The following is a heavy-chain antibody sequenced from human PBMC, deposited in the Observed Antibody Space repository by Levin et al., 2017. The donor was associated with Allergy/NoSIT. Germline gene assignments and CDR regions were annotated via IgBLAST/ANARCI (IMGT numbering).Heavy chain of an antibody. Sequence: ETLSLTCAASGFTVSSNYMSWVRQAPGKGLEWVSVIYSGGSTYYADSVKGRFTISRDNSKNTLYLQMNSLRAEDTAVYYCARGDWFDPWGQGTLVTVSS. CDR3: ARGDWFDP. CDR2: IYSGGST. CDR1: GFTVSSNY. J-gene: IGHJ5*02. V-gene: IGHV3-66*01.